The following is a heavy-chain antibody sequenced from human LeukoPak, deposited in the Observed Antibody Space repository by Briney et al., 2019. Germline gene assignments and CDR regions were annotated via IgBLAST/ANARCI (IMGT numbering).Heavy chain of an antibody. D-gene: IGHD3-10*01. J-gene: IGHJ6*03. CDR2: ISWNSGSI. V-gene: IGHV3-9*01. CDR3: AKVGRGYYYYYMNV. Sequence: GGSLRLSCAASGFTFDDYAMHWVRQAPGKGLEWVSGISWNSGSIGYADSVKGRFTISRDNAKNSLYLQMNSLRAEDTALYYCAKVGRGYYYYYMNVWGKGTTVTVSS. CDR1: GFTFDDYA.